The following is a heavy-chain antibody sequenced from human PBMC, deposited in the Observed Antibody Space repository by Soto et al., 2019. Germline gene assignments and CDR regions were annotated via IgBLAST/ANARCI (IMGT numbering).Heavy chain of an antibody. V-gene: IGHV4-31*03. CDR2: IYYSGST. CDR1: GGSISSGGYY. Sequence: SETLSLTCTVSGGSISSGGYYWSWIRQHPGKGLEWIGYIYYSGSTYYNPSLKSRVTISVDTSKNQFSLKLSSVTAADTAVYYCARSAYTMSYYQALDYWGQGTLVTVSS. J-gene: IGHJ4*02. CDR3: ARSAYTMSYYQALDY. D-gene: IGHD3-10*01.